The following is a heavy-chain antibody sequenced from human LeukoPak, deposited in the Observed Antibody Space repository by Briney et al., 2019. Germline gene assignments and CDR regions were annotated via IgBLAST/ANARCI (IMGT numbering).Heavy chain of an antibody. CDR1: GGTFSSYA. V-gene: IGHV1-69*13. CDR2: IIPIFGTA. D-gene: IGHD3-3*01. CDR3: AAYHYDFWSGFNWFDP. Sequence: GASVKVSCKASGGTFSSYAISWVRQAPGQGLEWMGGIIPIFGTANYAQKFQGGVTITADESTSTAYMELSSLRSEDTAVYYCAAYHYDFWSGFNWFDPWGQGTLVTVSS. J-gene: IGHJ5*02.